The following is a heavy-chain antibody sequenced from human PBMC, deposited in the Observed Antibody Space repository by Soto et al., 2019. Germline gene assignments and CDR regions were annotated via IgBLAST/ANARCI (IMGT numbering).Heavy chain of an antibody. J-gene: IGHJ4*02. V-gene: IGHV3-48*01. CDR3: ARGAYYYASSGLSY. CDR1: GFTFSSYS. D-gene: IGHD3-22*01. CDR2: VSSSSSTI. Sequence: EVQLVESGGGLVQPGGSRRPSCAASGFTFSSYSMTWVRQAPGKGLEWVSYVSSSSSTIYYADSVKGRFTISRDNAKNSLYLQMNSLRAEDTAVYYCARGAYYYASSGLSYWGQGTLVTVSS.